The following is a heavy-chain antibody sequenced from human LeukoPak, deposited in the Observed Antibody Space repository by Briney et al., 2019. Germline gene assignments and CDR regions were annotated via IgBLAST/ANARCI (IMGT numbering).Heavy chain of an antibody. Sequence: ASVKVSCKASGYTFTSYGISWVRQAPGQGLEWMGWISAYNGNTNYAQKLQGRVTMTTDTSTSTAYMELRSLRAEDTAVYYCARVDGYNLAFDIWGQGTMVTVSS. CDR2: ISAYNGNT. CDR3: ARVDGYNLAFDI. J-gene: IGHJ3*02. V-gene: IGHV1-18*01. CDR1: GYTFTSYG. D-gene: IGHD5-24*01.